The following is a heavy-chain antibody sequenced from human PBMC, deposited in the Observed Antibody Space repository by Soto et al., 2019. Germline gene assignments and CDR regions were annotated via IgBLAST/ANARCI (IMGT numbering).Heavy chain of an antibody. CDR1: GYTFTSYA. J-gene: IGHJ4*02. CDR2: INAGNGNT. V-gene: IGHV1-3*01. CDR3: GRDLPPLDY. Sequence: QVQLVQSGAEVKKPGASVKVSCKASGYTFTSYAMHWVRQAPGPRLEWMGWINAGNGNTKYSQKFQGRVTITRDPSASTAYMELSTLRSEDTAVYYCGRDLPPLDYRGQGTLVTVSS.